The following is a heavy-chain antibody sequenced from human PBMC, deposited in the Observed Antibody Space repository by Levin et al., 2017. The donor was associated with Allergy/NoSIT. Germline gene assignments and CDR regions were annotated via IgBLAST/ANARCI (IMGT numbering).Heavy chain of an antibody. V-gene: IGHV3-33*01. CDR3: ARDKVSQGHYVGIFDG. J-gene: IGHJ3*01. Sequence: GGSLRLSCAASGFSLSNYGVHWVRQLPGKGLEWVAFTWFNGFHYGCADSVRDRFTISRDNSKNTVYLQMNSLRAEDAGVYFCARDKVSQGHYVGIFDGWGQGTMVTVSS. D-gene: IGHD3-10*02. CDR1: GFSLSNYG. CDR2: TWFNGFHY.